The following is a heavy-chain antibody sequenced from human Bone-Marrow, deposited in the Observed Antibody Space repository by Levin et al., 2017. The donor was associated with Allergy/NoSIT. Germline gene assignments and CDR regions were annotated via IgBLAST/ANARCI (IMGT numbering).Heavy chain of an antibody. Sequence: PGGSLRLSCKVSGYNLTELSMHWIRQTPGKGLEWMGGFDPEDGETVYAQVFQGRVAMTEDTSKDTAYMELSRLRSDDTAVYYCATDTTMVEGGYFDLWGRGTLVTVSS. V-gene: IGHV1-24*01. CDR3: ATDTTMVEGGYFDL. J-gene: IGHJ2*01. CDR2: FDPEDGET. CDR1: GYNLTELS. D-gene: IGHD4/OR15-4a*01.